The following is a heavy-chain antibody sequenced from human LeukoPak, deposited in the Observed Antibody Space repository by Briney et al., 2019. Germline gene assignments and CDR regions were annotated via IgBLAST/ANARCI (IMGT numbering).Heavy chain of an antibody. D-gene: IGHD6-13*01. CDR3: AGILYSSSWGTFDP. CDR1: GFTFSSYA. CDR2: ISYDGSSK. Sequence: TGGFLRLSCAASGFTFSSYAMHWVRQAPGKGLEWVAVISYDGSSKYYADSVKGRFTISRDNSKNTLYLQMNSLRAEDTAVYYCAGILYSSSWGTFDPWGQGTLVTVSS. J-gene: IGHJ5*02. V-gene: IGHV3-30-3*01.